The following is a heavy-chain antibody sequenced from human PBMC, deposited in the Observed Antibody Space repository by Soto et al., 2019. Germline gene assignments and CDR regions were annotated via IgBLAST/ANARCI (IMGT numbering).Heavy chain of an antibody. D-gene: IGHD6-6*01. CDR3: ARRLDYSSSAYDAFDI. CDR2: IYPGDSDT. V-gene: IGHV5-51*01. J-gene: IGHJ3*02. CDR1: GYSFTSYW. Sequence: GESLKISCKGSGYSFTSYWIGWVRQMPGKGLEWMGIIYPGDSDTRYSPSFQGQVTISADKSISTAYLQWSSLKASDTAMYYCARRLDYSSSAYDAFDIWGQGTMVTVSS.